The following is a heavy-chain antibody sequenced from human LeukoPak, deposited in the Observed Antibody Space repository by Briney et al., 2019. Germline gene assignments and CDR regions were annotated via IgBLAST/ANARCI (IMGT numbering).Heavy chain of an antibody. V-gene: IGHV3-23*01. Sequence: GGSLRLSCAASGFTFSSYAMSWVRQAPGKGLEWVSAISGSGGSTYYADSVKGRFTISRDNSKNTLYLQMYSLRAEDTAVYYCARRFLEWFDAFDIWSQGTMVTVSS. D-gene: IGHD3-3*01. CDR3: ARRFLEWFDAFDI. CDR2: ISGSGGST. J-gene: IGHJ3*02. CDR1: GFTFSSYA.